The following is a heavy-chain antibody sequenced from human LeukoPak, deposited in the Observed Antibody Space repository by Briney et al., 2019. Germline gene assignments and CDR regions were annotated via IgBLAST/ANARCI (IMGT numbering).Heavy chain of an antibody. CDR3: AGEMVRGVTEVYGFDP. J-gene: IGHJ5*02. Sequence: PSETLSLTCTVSGGSVSSGSYYWSWIRQPPGKGLEWIGYIYYSGSTNYNPSLKSRVTISVDTSKNQFSLKLSSVTAADTAVYYCAGEMVRGVTEVYGFDPWGQGTLVTVSS. V-gene: IGHV4-61*01. D-gene: IGHD3-10*01. CDR2: IYYSGST. CDR1: GGSVSSGSYY.